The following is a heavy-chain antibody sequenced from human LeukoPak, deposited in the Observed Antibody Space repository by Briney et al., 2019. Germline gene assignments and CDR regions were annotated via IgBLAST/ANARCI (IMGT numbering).Heavy chain of an antibody. CDR1: GGSFSGYY. CDR2: INHSGST. Sequence: SETLSLTCAVYGGSFSGYYWSWIRQPPGKGLEWIGEINHSGSTNYNPSLKSRVTISVDTSKNQFSLKLSSVTAADTAVYYCARGRDYWGQGTLVTVSA. V-gene: IGHV4-34*01. CDR3: ARGRDY. J-gene: IGHJ4*02.